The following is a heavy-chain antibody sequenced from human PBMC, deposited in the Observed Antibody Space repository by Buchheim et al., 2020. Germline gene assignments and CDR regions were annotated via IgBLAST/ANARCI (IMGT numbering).Heavy chain of an antibody. CDR2: IYHSGST. CDR1: GGSISSSNW. CDR3: ARVSKCTNGVCYPYYYYGMEV. Sequence: QVQLQESGPGLVKPSGTLSLTCAVSGGSISSSNWWSWVRQPPGKGLEWIGEIYHSGSTNYNPSLKSRVTISVVKSTNQFSLKLSAVTAADTAVYYCARVSKCTNGVCYPYYYYGMEVWGQGTT. J-gene: IGHJ6*02. V-gene: IGHV4-4*02. D-gene: IGHD2-8*01.